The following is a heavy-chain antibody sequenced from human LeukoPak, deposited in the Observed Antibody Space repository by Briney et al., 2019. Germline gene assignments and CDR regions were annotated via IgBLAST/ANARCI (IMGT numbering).Heavy chain of an antibody. CDR2: INPNSGGT. Sequence: ASAKVSCKASGYTFTGYYMHWVRQAPGQGLEWMGWINPNSGGTNYAQKFQGRVTMTRDTSISTAYMELSSLRSDDTAVYYCARGHCSSTSCYNFDYWGQGTLVTVSS. J-gene: IGHJ4*02. D-gene: IGHD2-2*01. V-gene: IGHV1-2*02. CDR3: ARGHCSSTSCYNFDY. CDR1: GYTFTGYY.